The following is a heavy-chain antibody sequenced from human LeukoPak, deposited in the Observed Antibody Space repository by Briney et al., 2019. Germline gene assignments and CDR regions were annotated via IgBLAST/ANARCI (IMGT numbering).Heavy chain of an antibody. Sequence: GGSLRLSCAASGFTFSNYVMNWVRQAPGKGLEWVSSISSSSSHIHYADSVKGRFTISRDNAKNSVYLQMNSLRAEDTAVYYCARAPYDSSGYYPFYFDYWGQGTLVTVSS. CDR3: ARAPYDSSGYYPFYFDY. V-gene: IGHV3-21*01. CDR2: ISSSSSHI. CDR1: GFTFSNYV. J-gene: IGHJ4*02. D-gene: IGHD3-22*01.